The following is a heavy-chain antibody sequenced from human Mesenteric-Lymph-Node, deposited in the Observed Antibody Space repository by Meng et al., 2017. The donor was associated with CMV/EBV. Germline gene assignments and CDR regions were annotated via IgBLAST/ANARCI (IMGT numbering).Heavy chain of an antibody. CDR2: IRYDGSYK. J-gene: IGHJ4*02. Sequence: GESLKISCAASGFTFSFYAMHWVRQAPGKVLEWVAFIRYDGSYKYYGDSVKGRFTISRDDSKNTLYLQMNSLRAEDTAVYYCAKDIPEGYFDYWGQGALVTVSS. V-gene: IGHV3-30*02. CDR3: AKDIPEGYFDY. CDR1: GFTFSFYA.